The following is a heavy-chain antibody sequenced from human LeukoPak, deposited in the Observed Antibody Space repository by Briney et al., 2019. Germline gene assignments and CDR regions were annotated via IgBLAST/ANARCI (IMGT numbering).Heavy chain of an antibody. CDR3: ARDHDYGDHSYGMDV. CDR2: IYYSGST. CDR1: GGSISSGGYY. Sequence: PSQTLSLTCTVSGGSISSGGYYWSWIRQHPGKGLEWIGYIYYSGSTYYNPSLKSRVTISVDTSKNQFSLKLSSVTAADTAVYYCARDHDYGDHSYGMDVWGQGTTVTVSS. V-gene: IGHV4-31*03. J-gene: IGHJ6*02. D-gene: IGHD4-17*01.